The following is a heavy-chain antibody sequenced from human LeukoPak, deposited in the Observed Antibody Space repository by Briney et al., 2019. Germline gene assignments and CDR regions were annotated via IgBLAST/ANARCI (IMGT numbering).Heavy chain of an antibody. Sequence: ASVKVSCKASGYTFTSYDINWVRQATGQGLEWMGWMNPNSGNTGYAQKFQGRVTMTRNTSISTAYMELSSLRSEDTAVYYCARVGYCSSTSCYINKNYYYMDVWGKGTTVTVSS. CDR3: ARVGYCSSTSCYINKNYYYMDV. V-gene: IGHV1-8*01. D-gene: IGHD2-2*02. CDR1: GYTFTSYD. CDR2: MNPNSGNT. J-gene: IGHJ6*03.